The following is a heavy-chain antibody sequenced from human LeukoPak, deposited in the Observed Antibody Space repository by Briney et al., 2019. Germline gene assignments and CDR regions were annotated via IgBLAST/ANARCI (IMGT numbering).Heavy chain of an antibody. Sequence: PGGSLRLSCAASGFTFNNYAMMWVRQAQGQGLEWVSAITGGGRTYYADSVKGRFTISRDDSKNTVYLHMNSLKSEDTAVYYCTRGFSDYFDYWGQGTLVTVSS. CDR2: ITGGGRT. CDR1: GFTFNNYA. V-gene: IGHV3-23*01. D-gene: IGHD3-10*01. CDR3: TRGFSDYFDY. J-gene: IGHJ4*02.